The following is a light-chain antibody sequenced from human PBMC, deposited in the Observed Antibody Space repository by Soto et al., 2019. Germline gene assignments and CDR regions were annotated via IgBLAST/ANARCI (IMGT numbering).Light chain of an antibody. J-gene: IGLJ2*01. CDR1: SRDVGGYNY. V-gene: IGLV2-11*01. CDR3: CSYAGSYTFG. CDR2: DVS. Sequence: QSALTQPRSVSGSPGQSVTISCTGTSRDVGGYNYVSWYQPPPGKAPKLMIYDVSKRPSGVPDRFSGSKSGNTASLTISGLQAEDEADYYCCSYAGSYTFGFGGGTKLTVL.